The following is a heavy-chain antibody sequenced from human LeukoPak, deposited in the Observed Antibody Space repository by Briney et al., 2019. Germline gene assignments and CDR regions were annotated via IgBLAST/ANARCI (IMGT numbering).Heavy chain of an antibody. CDR1: GYRFSDYY. D-gene: IGHD3-22*01. CDR2: INSNSGGT. Sequence: GASVTVSCKASGYRFSDYYMHWVRQAPGQGLEWMGRINSNSGGTGFAEKFRGRVTMTRDTSISTAYMELSRLTSDDTAVYYCARAGGTYYYESSGYYYQNWFDSWGQGTLVTVSS. J-gene: IGHJ5*01. V-gene: IGHV1-2*06. CDR3: ARAGGTYYYESSGYYYQNWFDS.